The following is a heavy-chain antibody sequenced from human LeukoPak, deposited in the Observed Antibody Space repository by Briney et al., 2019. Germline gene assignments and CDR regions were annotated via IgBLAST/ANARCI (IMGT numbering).Heavy chain of an antibody. CDR2: ISGSVGGR. D-gene: IGHD4-17*01. CDR3: AKGLSTVATYYFDY. J-gene: IGHJ4*02. Sequence: GRSLRLSCAAAGFTFTNFAMSWVRQAPGKGLEWVSAISGSVGGRYYADSVQGRFTISRDNSKNTLYLPMNSLRAEDTAVYYCAKGLSTVATYYFDYWGQGTLVTASS. V-gene: IGHV3-23*01. CDR1: GFTFTNFA.